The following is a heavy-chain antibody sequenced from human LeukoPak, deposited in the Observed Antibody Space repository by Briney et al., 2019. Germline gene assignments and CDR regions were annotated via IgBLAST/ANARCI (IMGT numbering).Heavy chain of an antibody. CDR3: ARARAVAGTMDY. Sequence: SETLSLTCAVYGGSFSGDYGSWIRQPPGKGGGWVGEINHSVSTNYNPSLKSRVTISVDTSKNQFSLKLSSVTAADTAVYYCARARAVAGTMDYWGQGTLLTVSS. CDR2: INHSVST. V-gene: IGHV4-34*01. J-gene: IGHJ4*02. D-gene: IGHD6-19*01. CDR1: GGSFSGDY.